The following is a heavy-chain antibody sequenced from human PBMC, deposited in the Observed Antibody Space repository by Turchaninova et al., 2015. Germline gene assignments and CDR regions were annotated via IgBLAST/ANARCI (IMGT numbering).Heavy chain of an antibody. CDR1: GGSFSGYY. Sequence: QVQLQQWGAGLLKPSETLSLTCAVYGGSFSGYYWSWIRQPPGKGLEWIWEINHSGSTNYNPSLQSRVTISVDTSKNQFSLKLNSVTAADTGVYYCARGGVGATTAFDIWGQGTMVTVSS. V-gene: IGHV4-34*01. D-gene: IGHD1-26*01. J-gene: IGHJ3*02. CDR3: ARGGVGATTAFDI. CDR2: INHSGST.